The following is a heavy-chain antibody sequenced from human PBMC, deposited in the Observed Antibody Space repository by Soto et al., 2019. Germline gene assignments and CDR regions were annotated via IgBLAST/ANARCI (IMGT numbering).Heavy chain of an antibody. CDR1: GFTFSSYA. CDR3: ARGDCSSTSCYAGIRDD. CDR2: ISSNGGST. V-gene: IGHV3-64*01. J-gene: IGHJ4*02. D-gene: IGHD2-2*01. Sequence: EVQLVESGGGLVQPGGSLRLSCAASGFTFSSYAMHWVRQAPGKGLEYVSAISSNGGSTYYANSVKGRFTISRDNSKNTMYLQMGSLRAEDMAVYYCARGDCSSTSCYAGIRDDWGQGTLVIVSS.